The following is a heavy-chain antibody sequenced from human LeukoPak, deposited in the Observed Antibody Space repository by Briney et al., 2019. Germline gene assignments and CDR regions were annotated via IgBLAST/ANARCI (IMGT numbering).Heavy chain of an antibody. CDR2: INTDSSDI. CDR3: ARDTFQPGLIDS. V-gene: IGHV3-21*05. CDR1: GFTFSRFA. D-gene: IGHD2-2*01. J-gene: IGHJ4*02. Sequence: GGSLRLSCAASGFTFSRFAMNWVRQAPGKGLEWLSYINTDSSDIHYADSVKGRFTISRDNARNTLFLQLSSLRAEDSAVYYCARDTFQPGLIDSWGQGTLVTVSS.